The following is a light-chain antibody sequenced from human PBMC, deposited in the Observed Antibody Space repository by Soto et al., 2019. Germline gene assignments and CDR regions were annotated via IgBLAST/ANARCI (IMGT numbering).Light chain of an antibody. J-gene: IGKJ1*01. CDR2: DAS. CDR3: QQYNSYWT. V-gene: IGKV1-5*01. Sequence: DIQMTQSPSTLSASVGDRVTITCRASQAINSWLAWHQQKPGKAPKLLIYDASNLESGVPSRFSGSRSGTEFTLTISSLQPDDSATYYCQQYNSYWTFGQGTKVDIK. CDR1: QAINSW.